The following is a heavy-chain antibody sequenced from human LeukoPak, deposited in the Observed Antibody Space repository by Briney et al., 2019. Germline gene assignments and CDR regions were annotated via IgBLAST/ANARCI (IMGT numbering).Heavy chain of an antibody. CDR1: GFTFKDYG. J-gene: IGHJ6*02. D-gene: IGHD1-26*01. V-gene: IGHV3-9*01. CDR2: INWNGGGT. Sequence: GGSLRLSCAATGFTFKDYGMHWVRQPPGKGLEWVSSINWNGGGTDYADSVKGRFTISRGNAKNSLYLQLSSLRPEDTALYYCAKHMRATNTYSFFGLDVWGQGTTATVSS. CDR3: AKHMRATNTYSFFGLDV.